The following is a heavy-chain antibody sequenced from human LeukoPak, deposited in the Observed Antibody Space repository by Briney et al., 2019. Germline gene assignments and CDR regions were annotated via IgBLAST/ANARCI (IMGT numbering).Heavy chain of an antibody. CDR1: GGSITSHY. Sequence: SETLTLTCTVSGGSITSHYWSWIRQPPGKGLEWIGYISNSGNTNYNPSLKSRVTISVDTSKNQFSLKLSSVTAADTVVYYCASGYSYGQFDHWGQGTLVTVSS. V-gene: IGHV4-59*08. D-gene: IGHD5-18*01. CDR2: ISNSGNT. CDR3: ASGYSYGQFDH. J-gene: IGHJ4*02.